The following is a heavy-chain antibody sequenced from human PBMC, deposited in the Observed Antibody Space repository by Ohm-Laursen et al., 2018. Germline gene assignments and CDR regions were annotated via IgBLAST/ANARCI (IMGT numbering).Heavy chain of an antibody. D-gene: IGHD6-13*01. J-gene: IGHJ6*02. CDR3: AKDYSSSSPNYGMDV. CDR1: GFTFSSHA. Sequence: SLRLSCAASGFTFSSHAMSWVRQAPGKGLEWVSGISVSGADTYYADSVRGRFTISRDNSKNTLYLQMNSLRAEDTAVYYCAKDYSSSSPNYGMDVWGQGTTVTVSS. V-gene: IGHV3-23*01. CDR2: ISVSGADT.